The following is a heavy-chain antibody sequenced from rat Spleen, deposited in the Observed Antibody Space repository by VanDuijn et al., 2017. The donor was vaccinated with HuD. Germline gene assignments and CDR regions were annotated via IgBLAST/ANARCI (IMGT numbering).Heavy chain of an antibody. V-gene: IGHV3-3*01. D-gene: IGHD1-3*01. CDR3: AKTTVAYYYVMDA. CDR2: IDRAGNT. J-gene: IGHJ4*01. Sequence: EVPLQESGPGLVKPSQSLSLTCSVTGYSIASSYRWTWIRKFPGSRLAWMGYIDRAGNTNYNPSLKSRISITRDTSKNQFFLQVKSITTEDIATYYCAKTTVAYYYVMDAWGQGASVTVSS. CDR1: GYSIASSYR.